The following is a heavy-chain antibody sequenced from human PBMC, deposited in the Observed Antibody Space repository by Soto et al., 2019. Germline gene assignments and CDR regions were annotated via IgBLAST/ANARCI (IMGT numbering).Heavy chain of an antibody. J-gene: IGHJ4*02. D-gene: IGHD6-19*01. CDR1: GDSVSSNSAA. Sequence: PSQTLSLTCAISGDSVSSNSAAWNWIRQSPSRGLEWLGRTYYRSKWYNDYAVSVKSRITINPDTSKNQFSLQLNSVTPEDTAVYYCARDPDFTGYSSGWRLDYWGQGTLVTVSS. V-gene: IGHV6-1*01. CDR2: TYYRSKWYN. CDR3: ARDPDFTGYSSGWRLDY.